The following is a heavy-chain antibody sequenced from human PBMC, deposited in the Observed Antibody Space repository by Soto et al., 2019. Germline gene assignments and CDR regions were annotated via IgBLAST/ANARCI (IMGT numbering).Heavy chain of an antibody. D-gene: IGHD4-17*01. CDR3: ARDLDDYGDYGEFDY. Sequence: SETLSLTCTVSCGSISSGDYYWSWIRQPPGKGLEWIGYIYYSGSTYYNPSLKSRVTISVDTSKNQFSLKLSSVTAADTAVYYCARDLDDYGDYGEFDYWGQGTLVTVSS. V-gene: IGHV4-30-4*01. J-gene: IGHJ4*02. CDR2: IYYSGST. CDR1: CGSISSGDYY.